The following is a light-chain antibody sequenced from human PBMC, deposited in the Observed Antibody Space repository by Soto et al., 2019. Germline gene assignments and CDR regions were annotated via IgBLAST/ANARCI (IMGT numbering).Light chain of an antibody. CDR1: QSVSSW. CDR2: KAS. Sequence: DIQMTQFPSTLSASVGDRVTITCRASQSVSSWLAWYQQKPGKAPKLLIYKASNLESGVPSRFSASGSGTEFTLTISCLQPDDFATYYCQQYNSYPYTFGQGTKLEIK. V-gene: IGKV1-5*03. J-gene: IGKJ2*01. CDR3: QQYNSYPYT.